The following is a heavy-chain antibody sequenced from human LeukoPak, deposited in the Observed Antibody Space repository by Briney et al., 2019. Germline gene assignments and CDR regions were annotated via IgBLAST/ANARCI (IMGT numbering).Heavy chain of an antibody. Sequence: GGSLRLSCAASGFTFSSYGMHWVRQAPGKGLEWVAFIRYDGSNKYYADSVKGRFTISRDSSKNTLYLQMNSLRAEDTAVYYCAKDGPTYYYDSSGYPRWYYFDYWGQGTLVTVSS. J-gene: IGHJ4*02. D-gene: IGHD3-22*01. CDR1: GFTFSSYG. CDR2: IRYDGSNK. V-gene: IGHV3-30*02. CDR3: AKDGPTYYYDSSGYPRWYYFDY.